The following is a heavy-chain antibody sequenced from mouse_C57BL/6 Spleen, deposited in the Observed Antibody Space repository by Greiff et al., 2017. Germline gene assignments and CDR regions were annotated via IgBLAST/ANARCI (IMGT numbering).Heavy chain of an antibody. Sequence: QVQLQQSGAELVRPGASVKLSCKASGYTFTDYYINWVKQRPGQGLEWIARIYPGSGNTYYNEKFKGKATLTAEKSSSTAYMQLSSLTSEDSAVYFCARCDGSSPRYWYFDVWGTGTTVTVSS. J-gene: IGHJ1*03. D-gene: IGHD1-1*01. CDR1: GYTFTDYY. CDR2: IYPGSGNT. V-gene: IGHV1-76*01. CDR3: ARCDGSSPRYWYFDV.